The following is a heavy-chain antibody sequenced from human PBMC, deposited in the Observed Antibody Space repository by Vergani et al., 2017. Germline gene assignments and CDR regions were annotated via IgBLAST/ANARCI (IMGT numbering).Heavy chain of an antibody. CDR2: FDPEDDDT. J-gene: IGHJ4*02. Sequence: QVQLVQSGAEMKKPGASVKVSCKVSGYTLTELSMHWVRQAPGKGLEWMGGFDPEDDDTVYAQNFQGRVTMTEDTSTDTAYMELSSLRPEDTAVYYCATWRADMRPCFDYWGQGTLVTVSS. CDR1: GYTLTELS. CDR3: ATWRADMRPCFDY. D-gene: IGHD2-15*01. V-gene: IGHV1-24*01.